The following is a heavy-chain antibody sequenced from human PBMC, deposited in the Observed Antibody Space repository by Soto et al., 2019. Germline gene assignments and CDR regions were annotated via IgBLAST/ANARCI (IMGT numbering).Heavy chain of an antibody. Sequence: ASVKVSCKASGYTFTSYAMHWVRQAPGQRLEWMGWINAGNGNTKYSQKFQGRVTITRDTSASTAYMELSSLRSEDTAVYYCARSPDCSSTSCYARPLTYWGQGTLVTVSS. CDR3: ARSPDCSSTSCYARPLTY. V-gene: IGHV1-3*01. CDR2: INAGNGNT. D-gene: IGHD2-2*01. J-gene: IGHJ4*02. CDR1: GYTFTSYA.